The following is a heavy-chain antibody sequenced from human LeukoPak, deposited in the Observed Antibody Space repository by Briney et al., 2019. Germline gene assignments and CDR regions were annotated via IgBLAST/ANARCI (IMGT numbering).Heavy chain of an antibody. D-gene: IGHD6-13*01. Sequence: PGGSLRLSCAASQLTFSNYCMTWVRQGPGKGLEWVATIKKDGSEKYYVDSVKGRFTISRDNAVNSLYLHMNNLRAEATAVYYCTRGGRSTSYYWEYWGQGTLVTVSS. CDR3: TRGGRSTSYYWEY. CDR1: QLTFSNYC. J-gene: IGHJ4*02. CDR2: IKKDGSEK. V-gene: IGHV3-7*01.